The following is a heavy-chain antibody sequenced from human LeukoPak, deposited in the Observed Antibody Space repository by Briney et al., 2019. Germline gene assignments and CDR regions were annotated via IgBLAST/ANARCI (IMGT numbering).Heavy chain of an antibody. D-gene: IGHD2-2*01. V-gene: IGHV3-23*01. J-gene: IGHJ6*03. CDR3: ARASGVVPAAIRGLYYYIDV. CDR2: ISGSGGAT. Sequence: GGSLRLSCAASGFTFSSYAMTWVRQAPGKGLEWVSGISGSGGATYSADFVKGRFTISRDNPKNTLYLQMNSLRAEDTAVYYCARASGVVPAAIRGLYYYIDVWGKGTTVTVSS. CDR1: GFTFSSYA.